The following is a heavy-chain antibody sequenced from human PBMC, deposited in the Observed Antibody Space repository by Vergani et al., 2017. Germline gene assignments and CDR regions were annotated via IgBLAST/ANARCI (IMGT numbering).Heavy chain of an antibody. J-gene: IGHJ6*02. CDR1: GCTFSSYA. CDR2: IIPIFGTA. V-gene: IGHV1-69*15. D-gene: IGHD2-2*01. Sequence: QVTLVQSGAAVKKPGSSVKVSCKASGCTFSSYAISWVRQSPGQGSEWTGRIIPIFGTAHYAQKFQGRVPITADESTSTGYMELSSLRSEDQAVYYCARASIIVVVPAAIPDYYGMDVWGQGTTVTVSS. CDR3: ARASIIVVVPAAIPDYYGMDV.